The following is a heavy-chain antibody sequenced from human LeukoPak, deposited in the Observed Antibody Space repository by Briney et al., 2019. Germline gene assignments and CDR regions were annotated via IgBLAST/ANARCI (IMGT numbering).Heavy chain of an antibody. CDR3: ARVNYDILTGPYCFDY. V-gene: IGHV4-38-2*02. CDR2: IYHSGST. D-gene: IGHD3-9*01. CDR1: GYSISSGYY. Sequence: PSETLSLTCTVSGYSISSGYYWGWIRQPPGKGLEWIGSIYHSGSTYYNPSLKSRVTISVDTSKNQFSLKLSSVTAADTAVYYCARVNYDILTGPYCFDYWGQGTLVTVSS. J-gene: IGHJ4*02.